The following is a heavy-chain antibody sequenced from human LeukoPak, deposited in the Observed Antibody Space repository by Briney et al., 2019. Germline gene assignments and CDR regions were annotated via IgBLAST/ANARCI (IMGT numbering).Heavy chain of an antibody. CDR2: ICSSGST. Sequence: SETLSLTCTVSGGSISSYYWNWIRQPAGKGLEWIGRICSSGSTNYNPSLKSRVTMSVDTSKNQFSLKVRSVTAADTAVYYCAGYNYGHFDYWGQGTLVTVSS. D-gene: IGHD5-18*01. CDR1: GGSISSYY. CDR3: AGYNYGHFDY. J-gene: IGHJ4*02. V-gene: IGHV4-4*07.